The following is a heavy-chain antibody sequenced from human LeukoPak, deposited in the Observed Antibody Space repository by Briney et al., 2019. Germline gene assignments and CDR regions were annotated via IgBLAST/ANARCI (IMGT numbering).Heavy chain of an antibody. V-gene: IGHV1-2*06. Sequence: ASVKVSCKASGYTFTGYYMHWVRQAPGQGLEWMGRINPNSGGTNYAQKFQGRVTMTRDTSISTAYMELSRLRSDDTAVYYCARARVSPGPPVDFDYWGQGTLVTVSS. J-gene: IGHJ4*02. CDR2: INPNSGGT. CDR1: GYTFTGYY. CDR3: ARARVSPGPPVDFDY. D-gene: IGHD4-23*01.